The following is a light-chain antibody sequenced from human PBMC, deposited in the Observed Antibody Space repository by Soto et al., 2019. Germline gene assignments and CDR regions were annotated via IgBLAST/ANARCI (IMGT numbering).Light chain of an antibody. CDR1: QGIGGD. CDR3: VQHNSYPRT. Sequence: DIQMTQSPSSLSASVGDRVTITCRASQGIGGDAGWYQQRPGKPPKRLLYATSTSQSGIPSRFSGGGFGTEFTLTISSLQPEDFATYYCVQHNSYPRTFGQGTRVEMK. CDR2: ATS. V-gene: IGKV1-17*01. J-gene: IGKJ1*01.